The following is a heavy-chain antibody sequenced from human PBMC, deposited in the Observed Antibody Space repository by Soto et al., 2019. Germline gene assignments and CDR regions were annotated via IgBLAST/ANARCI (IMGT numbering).Heavy chain of an antibody. CDR2: ISPSSSYS. Sequence: QVPLVQSGGGLVKPGGSLRLSCAASGITFTDYYMAWIRQVPGKGLEWVSYISPSSSYSNNAESVKGRVTISRDNSKNSLYLQMNSLRVEDTAVYYCARGGLSGLNWFDPWGQGTLVTVSS. CDR3: ARGGLSGLNWFDP. CDR1: GITFTDYY. D-gene: IGHD6-19*01. J-gene: IGHJ5*02. V-gene: IGHV3-11*05.